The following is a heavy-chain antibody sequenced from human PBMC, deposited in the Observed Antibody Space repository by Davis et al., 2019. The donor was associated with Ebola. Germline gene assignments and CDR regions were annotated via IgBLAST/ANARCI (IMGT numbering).Heavy chain of an antibody. CDR3: AASSTHTSGFYGMDV. Sequence: PGGSLRLSCAASGFTFSSYAISWVRQAPGQGLEWMGGIIPIFGTANYAQKFQGRVTITADESTSTAYMELSSLRSEDTAVYYCAASSTHTSGFYGMDVWGQGTTVIVSS. J-gene: IGHJ6*02. D-gene: IGHD2-2*01. V-gene: IGHV1-69*01. CDR2: IIPIFGTA. CDR1: GFTFSSYA.